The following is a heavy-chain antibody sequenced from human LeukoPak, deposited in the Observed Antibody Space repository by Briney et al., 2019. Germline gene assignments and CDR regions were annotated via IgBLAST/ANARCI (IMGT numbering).Heavy chain of an antibody. CDR2: AHHSGST. Sequence: SETLSLTCTVSGGSISSCYWSWIRQPPGKGLEWIGYAHHSGSTNYNPSLKSRVTISVDTSKNQLSLKLSSVTAADTAVYYCARVLVLAAAGPYYFDYWGQGTLVTVSS. CDR1: GGSISSCY. D-gene: IGHD6-13*01. V-gene: IGHV4-59*01. CDR3: ARVLVLAAAGPYYFDY. J-gene: IGHJ4*02.